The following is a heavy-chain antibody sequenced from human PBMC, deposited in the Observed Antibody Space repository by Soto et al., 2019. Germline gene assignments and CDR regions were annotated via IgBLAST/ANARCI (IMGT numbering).Heavy chain of an antibody. D-gene: IGHD2-2*01. CDR2: ISGSGGST. Sequence: EVQLLESGGGLVQPGGSLRLSCAASGFTFSSYAMSWVRQAPGKGLEWVSAISGSGGSTYYADSVKGRFTISRDNSKNTRYLQMNSLRAEDTAVYYCAKDRSVDIVVVPAAVYNWFDPWGQGTLVTVSS. CDR3: AKDRSVDIVVVPAAVYNWFDP. V-gene: IGHV3-23*01. J-gene: IGHJ5*02. CDR1: GFTFSSYA.